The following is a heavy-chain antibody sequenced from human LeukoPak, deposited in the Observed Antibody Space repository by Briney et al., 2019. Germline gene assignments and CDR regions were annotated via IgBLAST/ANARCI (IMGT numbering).Heavy chain of an antibody. Sequence: PGGSLRLSCVASWFTFSNQAMTRVRQTPGKGLEWVSTISVTGDTTYYADSAKGRFTVSRDNSKNTLYAKMNSLTADDTAVYYCAKVLGCPGSDCFPAWGYSSYAMDVWGQGPTVTVSS. CDR2: ISVTGDTT. D-gene: IGHD2-21*02. V-gene: IGHV3-23*01. CDR3: AKVLGCPGSDCFPAWGYSSYAMDV. CDR1: WFTFSNQA. J-gene: IGHJ6*02.